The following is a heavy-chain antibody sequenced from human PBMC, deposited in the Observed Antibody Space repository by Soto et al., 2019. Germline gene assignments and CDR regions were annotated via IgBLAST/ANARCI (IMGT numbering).Heavy chain of an antibody. Sequence: ASVKVSCKASGYTFTNYGISWVRQAPGQGLEWMGWISAYNGNTNYAQKLQGRVTMTTDTSTSTAYMELRSLRSDDTAVYYCARNRYSGSYLVFDYWGQGTLVTVSS. J-gene: IGHJ4*02. CDR2: ISAYNGNT. V-gene: IGHV1-18*04. CDR1: GYTFTNYG. D-gene: IGHD1-26*01. CDR3: ARNRYSGSYLVFDY.